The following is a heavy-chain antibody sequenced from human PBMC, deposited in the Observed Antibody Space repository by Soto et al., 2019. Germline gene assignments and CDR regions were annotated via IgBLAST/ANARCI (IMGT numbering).Heavy chain of an antibody. Sequence: QVQLVQSGAEVKKPGASMKVSCKSFGDTFSSQYIHWVRQAPGQGLEWVGLINPSRATTTISQKFQGRVTLTSYTSTRTVYMELSSLRSDDTAIYFCVGGADLEGRYNWFDPWGQGTLVTVSS. D-gene: IGHD3-3*01. V-gene: IGHV1-46*01. CDR2: INPSRATT. CDR3: VGGADLEGRYNWFDP. J-gene: IGHJ5*02. CDR1: GDTFSSQY.